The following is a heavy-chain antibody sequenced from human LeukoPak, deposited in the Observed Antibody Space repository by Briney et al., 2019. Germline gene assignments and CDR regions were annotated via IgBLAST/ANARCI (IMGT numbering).Heavy chain of an antibody. Sequence: PSQTLSLTCTVSGGSITNLDYYWTWIRQPAGKRLEWIGRIYTSGGTNYNPSLKSRVTMSVDRSKNEISLHLASLTAADTALYYCAGRGSSSGTLDIWGPGTFVTVSS. CDR3: AGRGSSSGTLDI. CDR1: GGSITNLDYY. J-gene: IGHJ3*02. D-gene: IGHD3-10*01. CDR2: IYTSGGT. V-gene: IGHV4-61*02.